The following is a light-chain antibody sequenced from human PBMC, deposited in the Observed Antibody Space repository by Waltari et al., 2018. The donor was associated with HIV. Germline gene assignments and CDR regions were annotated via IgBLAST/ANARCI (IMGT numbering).Light chain of an antibody. J-gene: IGLJ1*01. CDR3: CSYAVTNTFV. CDR2: EGH. CDR1: SGDVGSYNL. Sequence: QSALTQPASVSGSPGQSITISCTGTSGDVGSYNLVSWYQQSPGKAPKLLIYEGHMRPSGVSFRFSGSKSGNTASLTISGLRAEDEADYYCCSYAVTNTFVFGTGTKVTVL. V-gene: IGLV2-23*01.